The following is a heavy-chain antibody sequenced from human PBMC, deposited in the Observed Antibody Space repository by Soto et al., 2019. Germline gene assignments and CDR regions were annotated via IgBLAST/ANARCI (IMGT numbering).Heavy chain of an antibody. V-gene: IGHV1-46*01. J-gene: IGHJ4*02. CDR2: INPGGGIT. Sequence: QVQLEQSGAEVKNPGASVKVSCKASGYTFTSYYMHWVRQAPGQGLEWMGVINPGGGITSYAENLHGRVTMTRDTYTSKAYMELSSLRSEDTAIYYCARGLAVAYSPALLWGQGTLLTVYS. D-gene: IGHD6-19*01. CDR3: ARGLAVAYSPALL. CDR1: GYTFTSYY.